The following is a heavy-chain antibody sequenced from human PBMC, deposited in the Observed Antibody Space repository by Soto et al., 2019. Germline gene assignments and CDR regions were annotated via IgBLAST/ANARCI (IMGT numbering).Heavy chain of an antibody. J-gene: IGHJ6*02. Sequence: PSEALSLTSTVSGGSISRGGYYWGWLRQPTGKGLEWIGSIYYSGSTYYNPSLKSRVTISVDTSKNQFSLKLSSVTAADTAVYYCARVGEGNYYGSGSQEPLDYYYYYGMDVWGQGTTVT. V-gene: IGHV4-39*01. CDR1: GGSISRGGYY. CDR3: ARVGEGNYYGSGSQEPLDYYYYYGMDV. CDR2: IYYSGST. D-gene: IGHD3-10*01.